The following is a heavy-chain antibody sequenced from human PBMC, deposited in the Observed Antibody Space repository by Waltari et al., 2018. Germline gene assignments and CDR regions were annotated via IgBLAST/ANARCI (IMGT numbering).Heavy chain of an antibody. J-gene: IGHJ1*01. D-gene: IGHD1-1*01. CDR1: GFTFSRYW. CDR3: VRMSVTWYRAWYFQE. V-gene: IGHV3-74*01. Sequence: EVQLVGSGGGLVQPGGSLRLSCAASGFTFSRYWIHWVRQAPGKGLVWVPRLNHEGISTGYAESGKGRLTVSRDNAKKRVYMQMNSLGAEEKVVYYMVRMSVTWYRAWYFQEWGQRTLVSVSS. CDR2: LNHEGIST.